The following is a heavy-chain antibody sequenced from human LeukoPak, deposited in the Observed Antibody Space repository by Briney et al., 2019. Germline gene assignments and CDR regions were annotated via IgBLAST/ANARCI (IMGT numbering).Heavy chain of an antibody. D-gene: IGHD5-18*01. V-gene: IGHV4-34*01. CDR1: GGSFSGYY. CDR2: INHSGST. J-gene: IGHJ4*02. CDR3: ARGRGYSYGFQRFPFDY. Sequence: PSETLSLTCAVYGGSFSGYYWSWIRQPPGKGLEWIGEINHSGSTNYNPSLKSRVTISVDTSKNQFSLKLSSVTAADTAVYYCARGRGYSYGFQRFPFDYWGQGTLVTVSS.